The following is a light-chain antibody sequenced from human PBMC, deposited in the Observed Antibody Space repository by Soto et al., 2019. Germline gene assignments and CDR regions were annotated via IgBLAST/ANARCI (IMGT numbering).Light chain of an antibody. V-gene: IGKV1-8*01. Sequence: AIRVTQSPASLSASTGERVTITCRASQGISSYLAWYQQKPGKAPKLLIYAASTLQSGFPSRFSGSGSGTDFTLTISSLQPEDFTTYYCQQYYNSLITFGQGTRLDIK. CDR1: QGISSY. CDR3: QQYYNSLIT. CDR2: AAS. J-gene: IGKJ5*01.